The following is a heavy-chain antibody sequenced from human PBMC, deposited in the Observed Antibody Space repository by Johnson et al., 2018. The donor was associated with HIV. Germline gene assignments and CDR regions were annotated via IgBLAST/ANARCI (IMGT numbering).Heavy chain of an antibody. CDR3: ATELSLLRDAFDI. V-gene: IGHV3-20*04. CDR1: GFTFDDYG. D-gene: IGHD3-16*02. CDR2: IDSRGSII. Sequence: VQLVESGGGVVRPGGSLRLSCAASGFTFDDYGMSWVRQAPGKGLEWVSYIDSRGSIIYSADSVQGRFTISRDNRKNSLYLQMNSLRPEDTALYYCATELSLLRDAFDIWGQGTMVTVSS. J-gene: IGHJ3*02.